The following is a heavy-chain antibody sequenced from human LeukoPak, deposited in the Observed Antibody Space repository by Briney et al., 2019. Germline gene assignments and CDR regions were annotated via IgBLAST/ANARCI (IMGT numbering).Heavy chain of an antibody. CDR3: ARTRLETDEFYFDY. D-gene: IGHD3-10*01. Sequence: SETLSLTCTVSGGSISSYYWSWIRQPPGKGLEWIGYIYYSGSTNYNPPLKSRVTISVDTSKNQFSLKLSSVTAADTAVYYCARTRLETDEFYFDYWGQGTLVTVSS. CDR2: IYYSGST. J-gene: IGHJ4*02. CDR1: GGSISSYY. V-gene: IGHV4-59*01.